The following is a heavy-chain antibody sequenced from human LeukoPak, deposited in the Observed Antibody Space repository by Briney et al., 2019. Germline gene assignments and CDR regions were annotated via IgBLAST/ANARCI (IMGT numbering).Heavy chain of an antibody. J-gene: IGHJ5*01. CDR1: GFTFSNFA. CDR3: VKDPRDTYGTNWFVS. Sequence: GGSLRLSCAASGFTFSNFAMTWVRQAPGKGLQWVSQISGTGGATWYAGFARDRFTISRDNSKKTLYLQMSGLRVEDTAMYYCVKDPRDTYGTNWFVSWGQGTLLIVSS. CDR2: ISGTGGAT. D-gene: IGHD2-21*01. V-gene: IGHV3-23*01.